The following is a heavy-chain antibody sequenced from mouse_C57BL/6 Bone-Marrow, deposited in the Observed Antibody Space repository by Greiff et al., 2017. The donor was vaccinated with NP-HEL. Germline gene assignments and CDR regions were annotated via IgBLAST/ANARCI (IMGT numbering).Heavy chain of an antibody. CDR3: ARNGRLRLAWFAY. D-gene: IGHD2-4*01. V-gene: IGHV2-2*01. Sequence: QVQLQQSGPGLVQPSQSLSITCTVSGFSLTSYGVHWVRQSPGKGLEWLGVIWSGGSTDYNAAFISRLSISKDNSKSQVFFKMNSLQADDTAIYYCARNGRLRLAWFAYWGQGTLVTVSA. CDR2: IWSGGST. J-gene: IGHJ3*01. CDR1: GFSLTSYG.